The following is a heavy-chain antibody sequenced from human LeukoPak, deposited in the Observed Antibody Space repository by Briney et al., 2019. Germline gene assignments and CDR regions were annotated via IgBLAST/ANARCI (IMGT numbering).Heavy chain of an antibody. J-gene: IGHJ4*02. CDR1: GFTFSSYA. CDR2: ISYDGSNK. Sequence: GRSLRLSCAASGFTFSSYAMHWVRQAPGKGLEWVVVISYDGSNKYYADSVKGRFTISRDNSKNTLYLQMNSLRAEDTAVYYCARDRSYGSGGYFDYWGQGTLVTVSS. CDR3: ARDRSYGSGGYFDY. D-gene: IGHD3-10*01. V-gene: IGHV3-30-3*01.